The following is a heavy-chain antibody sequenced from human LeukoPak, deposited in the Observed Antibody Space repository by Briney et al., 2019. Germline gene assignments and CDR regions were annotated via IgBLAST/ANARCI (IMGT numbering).Heavy chain of an antibody. V-gene: IGHV1-18*04. CDR3: ARGVGASPFDY. CDR1: GYAFNTYG. J-gene: IGHJ4*02. Sequence: ASVKVSCKASGYAFNTYGISWVRQAPGQGLEWVGWISAYNGNTHYAQKLQGRVTMTTDTSTSTAYMELRSLRSDDTAVYYCARGVGASPFDYWGQGTLVTVSS. D-gene: IGHD1-26*01. CDR2: ISAYNGNT.